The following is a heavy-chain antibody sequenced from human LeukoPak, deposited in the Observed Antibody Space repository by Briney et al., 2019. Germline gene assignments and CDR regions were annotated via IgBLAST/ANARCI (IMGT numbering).Heavy chain of an antibody. Sequence: SVKVSCKASGGTFSSYAISWVRQAPGQGLEWVGGIIPILGTIKYAQKFQGRVTITADEATTTAYMELSSLRSEDTAVYYCAREGRTVIALLDYWGQGTLVTVSS. CDR2: IIPILGTI. J-gene: IGHJ4*02. CDR3: AREGRTVIALLDY. V-gene: IGHV1-69*13. D-gene: IGHD2-21*01. CDR1: GGTFSSYA.